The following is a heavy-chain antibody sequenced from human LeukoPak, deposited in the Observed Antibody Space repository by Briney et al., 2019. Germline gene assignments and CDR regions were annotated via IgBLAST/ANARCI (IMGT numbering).Heavy chain of an antibody. CDR1: GFTFSSYA. CDR3: ANGQWLADYYFDY. CDR2: ISGSGGST. V-gene: IGHV3-23*01. D-gene: IGHD6-19*01. Sequence: PGGSLRLSCAASGFTFSSYAMSWVRQAPGKGLEWVSAISGSGGSTYYADSMKGRFTISRDNSKNTLYLQMNSLRAEDTAVYYCANGQWLADYYFDYWGQGTLVTVSS. J-gene: IGHJ4*02.